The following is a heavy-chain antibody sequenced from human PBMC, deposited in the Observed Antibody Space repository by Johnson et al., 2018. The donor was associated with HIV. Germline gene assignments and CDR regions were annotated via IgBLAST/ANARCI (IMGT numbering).Heavy chain of an antibody. CDR3: AKGRSGTTASIDAFDI. CDR1: DFTFSSYG. CDR2: IRYDGSYK. Sequence: QVQLVESVGGVVQPGGSLRLSCAASDFTFSSYGMHWVRQATGKGLEWVAFIRYDGSYKYYVDSVKGRFTISRDNSKNTLYLQMNSLRAEDTAVYYCAKGRSGTTASIDAFDIWGQGTMVTVSS. D-gene: IGHD1-7*01. V-gene: IGHV3-30*02. J-gene: IGHJ3*02.